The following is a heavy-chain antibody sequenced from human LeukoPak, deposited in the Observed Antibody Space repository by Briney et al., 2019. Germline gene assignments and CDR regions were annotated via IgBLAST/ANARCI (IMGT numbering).Heavy chain of an antibody. CDR3: ARDPGATGAFDI. D-gene: IGHD1-26*01. J-gene: IGHJ3*02. CDR1: GYTFTSYG. Sequence: GASVKVSCKASGYTFTSYGISWVRQAPGQGLEWMGRIIPILGIANYAQKFQGRVTITADKSTSTAYMELSSLRSEDTAVYYCARDPGATGAFDIWGQGTMVTVSS. CDR2: IIPILGIA. V-gene: IGHV1-69*04.